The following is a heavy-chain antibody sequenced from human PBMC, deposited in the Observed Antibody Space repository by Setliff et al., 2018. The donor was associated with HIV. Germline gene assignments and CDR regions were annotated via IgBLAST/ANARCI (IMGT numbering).Heavy chain of an antibody. CDR3: ARGGTSSNWSDP. V-gene: IGHV4-59*01. J-gene: IGHJ5*02. Sequence: PSETLSLTCIVSGASISSDTWSWIRQPPGKGLQWIGFIYNSEMINYNPSLKSRVSMSLDTSKNQFSLKLTSVTAADTAVYYCARGGTSSNWSDPWGQGTLVTVSS. D-gene: IGHD1-26*01. CDR2: IYNSEMI. CDR1: GASISSDT.